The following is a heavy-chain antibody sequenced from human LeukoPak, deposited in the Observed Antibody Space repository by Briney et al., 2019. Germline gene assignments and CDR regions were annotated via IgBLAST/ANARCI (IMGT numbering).Heavy chain of an antibody. CDR1: GGSISSSSYY. J-gene: IGHJ4*02. CDR2: IYYSGST. V-gene: IGHV4-39*01. Sequence: SETLSLTCTVSGGSISSSSYYWGWIRQPPGKGLEWIGSIYYSGSTYYNPSLKSRVTISVDTSKNQFSLKLSSVTAAEPAVYYRGGGGGIIVIIPAAMDNYWGQGTLVTVS. CDR3: GGGGGIIVIIPAAMDNY. D-gene: IGHD2-2*01.